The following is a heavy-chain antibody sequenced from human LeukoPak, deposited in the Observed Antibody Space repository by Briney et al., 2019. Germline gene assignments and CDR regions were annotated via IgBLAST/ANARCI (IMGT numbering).Heavy chain of an antibody. D-gene: IGHD6-6*01. CDR2: INGDGSST. CDR1: GFTFSSYW. V-gene: IGHV3-74*01. CDR3: ARGLSGYASSLGY. J-gene: IGHJ4*02. Sequence: GGSLRLSCAASGFTFSSYWMHWVRQAPGKGLVWVSRINGDGSSTSYADSVRGRFSISRDNAKNTLYLQMNSLRAEDTAVYYCARGLSGYASSLGYWGQGTLVTVSA.